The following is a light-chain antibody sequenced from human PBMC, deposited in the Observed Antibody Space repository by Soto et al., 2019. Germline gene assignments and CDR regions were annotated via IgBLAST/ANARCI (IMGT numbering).Light chain of an antibody. CDR2: GAS. Sequence: EIVMTQSPATLSVSPGERATLSCRASQSVSSNLAWYQQKPGQAPRLLIYGASTRATGIPARFSGSGSGTEFPLTISRLQSEDFAFYYCQQYNNCPYTFGQGTKLEIK. V-gene: IGKV3-15*01. J-gene: IGKJ2*01. CDR1: QSVSSN. CDR3: QQYNNCPYT.